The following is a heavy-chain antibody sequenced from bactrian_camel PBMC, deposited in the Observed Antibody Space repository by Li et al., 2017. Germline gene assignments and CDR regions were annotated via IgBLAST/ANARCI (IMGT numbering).Heavy chain of an antibody. Sequence: VQLVESGGDSVQAGGSLRVFCATSGFTVEGHCVAWFRQAPGKGIEWVSTLNIGGGITYYADSSKGRFSIYRDNAKNTAYLQMNSLKPEDTAVYYCGLDGGLSWVDYNYWGQGTQVTVS. CDR3: GLDGGLSWVDYNY. CDR1: GFTVEGHC. J-gene: IGHJ4*01. V-gene: IGHV3S36*01. CDR2: LNIGGGIT. D-gene: IGHD6*01.